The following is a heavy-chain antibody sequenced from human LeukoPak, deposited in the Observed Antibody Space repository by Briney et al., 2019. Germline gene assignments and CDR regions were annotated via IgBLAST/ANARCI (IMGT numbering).Heavy chain of an antibody. Sequence: ASVKVSCKTSGYTLTNYGISWVRQAPGQGLEWMGWISAYNGNTNYAQKFQGRVTMTTDTSTSTAYMELRSLRSDDTAVYYCARGYDILTGYYTPYWFDPWGQGTLVTVSS. CDR2: ISAYNGNT. V-gene: IGHV1-18*01. CDR1: GYTLTNYG. CDR3: ARGYDILTGYYTPYWFDP. J-gene: IGHJ5*02. D-gene: IGHD3-9*01.